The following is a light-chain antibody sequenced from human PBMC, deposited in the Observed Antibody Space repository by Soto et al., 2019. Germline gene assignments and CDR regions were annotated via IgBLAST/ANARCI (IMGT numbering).Light chain of an antibody. Sequence: EIVLTQSPATLSVSPGEGATLSCRASQSVRSNLAWYQQKPGQAPRLLIYGASTGATGIPARFTGSGYGTEFTLTISSLQSEDFGVYYCQQYNEWPRTFGHGTKVEIK. V-gene: IGKV3-15*01. CDR1: QSVRSN. J-gene: IGKJ1*01. CDR2: GAS. CDR3: QQYNEWPRT.